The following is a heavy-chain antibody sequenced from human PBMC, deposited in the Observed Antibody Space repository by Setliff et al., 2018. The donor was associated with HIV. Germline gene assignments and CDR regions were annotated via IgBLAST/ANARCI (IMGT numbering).Heavy chain of an antibody. CDR2: INANRGGT. CDR1: GYTFTDYY. Sequence: ASVKVSCKTSGYTFTDYYMHWVRQAPGQGLEWMGRINANRGGTSYAQKFQGRVTITADTSSTTAYMELSSLRSDDTAVYYCARDWNYVVDVWGKGTTVTVSS. D-gene: IGHD3-16*01. V-gene: IGHV1-2*06. J-gene: IGHJ6*04. CDR3: ARDWNYVVDV.